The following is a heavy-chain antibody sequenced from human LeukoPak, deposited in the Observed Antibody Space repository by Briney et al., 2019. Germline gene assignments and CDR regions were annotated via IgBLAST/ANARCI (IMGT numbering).Heavy chain of an antibody. V-gene: IGHV3-30*18. Sequence: GGSLRLSCAASGFTFSSYGMHWVRQAPGKGLEWVAVISYDGSNKYYADSVKGRFTISRDNSKNTLYLQMNSLRAEDTAVYYCAKDQIYGDYVGYFDYWGQGTLVTVSS. CDR3: AKDQIYGDYVGYFDY. CDR1: GFTFSSYG. CDR2: ISYDGSNK. D-gene: IGHD4-17*01. J-gene: IGHJ4*02.